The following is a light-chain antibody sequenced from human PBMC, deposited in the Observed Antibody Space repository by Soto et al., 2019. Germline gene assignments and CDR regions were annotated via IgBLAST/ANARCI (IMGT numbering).Light chain of an antibody. V-gene: IGKV3-15*01. CDR3: QQSNNWPQP. CDR1: QSVSSN. Sequence: VMTLSPATLSVTKGERATLSCRASQSVSSNLAWYQQKPGQAPRLLIYGASTRATGIPARFSGSGSGTEFTLTISSLQSEDFTLYYCQQSNNWPQPFAQGTKV. J-gene: IGKJ1*01. CDR2: GAS.